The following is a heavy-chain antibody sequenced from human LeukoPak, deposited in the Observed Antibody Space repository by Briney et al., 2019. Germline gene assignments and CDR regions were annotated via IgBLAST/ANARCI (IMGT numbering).Heavy chain of an antibody. CDR2: INPNSGGT. Sequence: ASVKVSCKASGYTFTGYYMHWVRQAPGQGLEWVGWINPNSGGTNYAQKFQGRVTMTRDTSISTAYMELSRLRSDDTAVYYCARVSIFGVVTDYGMDVWGQGTTVTVSS. V-gene: IGHV1-2*02. CDR3: ARVSIFGVVTDYGMDV. CDR1: GYTFTGYY. J-gene: IGHJ6*02. D-gene: IGHD3-3*01.